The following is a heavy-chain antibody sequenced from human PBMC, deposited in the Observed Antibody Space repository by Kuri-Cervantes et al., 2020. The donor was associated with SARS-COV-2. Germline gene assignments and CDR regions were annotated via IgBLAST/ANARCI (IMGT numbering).Heavy chain of an antibody. Sequence: GESLKISCAASGFTFDDYGMGWVRQAPGKGLEWVSYICSSGSTIYYADSLKGRFTISRDKAKILLYLLMNGLRAEDTAVDYSARDGGSSWYSYFDYWGQGTLVTVSS. CDR2: ICSSGSTI. D-gene: IGHD6-13*01. J-gene: IGHJ4*02. CDR3: ARDGGSSWYSYFDY. CDR1: GFTFDDYG. V-gene: IGHV3-11*04.